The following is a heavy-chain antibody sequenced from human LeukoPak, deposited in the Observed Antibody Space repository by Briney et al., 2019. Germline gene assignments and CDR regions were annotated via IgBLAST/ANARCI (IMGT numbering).Heavy chain of an antibody. Sequence: WGSLRLSCAASGFTFSSYAKSWVRQAPGKGLEWVSGISATGGSTSYADSVKGRFTISRDNAKNSLYLQMNSMRAEDTAVYYCARALDYYDSSGYSRGDYWGQGTLVTVSS. CDR1: GFTFSSYA. CDR2: ISATGGST. J-gene: IGHJ4*02. D-gene: IGHD3-22*01. CDR3: ARALDYYDSSGYSRGDY. V-gene: IGHV3-23*01.